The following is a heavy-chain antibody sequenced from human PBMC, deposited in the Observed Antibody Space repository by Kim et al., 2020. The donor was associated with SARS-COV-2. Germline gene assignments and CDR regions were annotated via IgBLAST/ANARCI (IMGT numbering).Heavy chain of an antibody. CDR1: GYTFTGYY. J-gene: IGHJ4*02. CDR3: ARVHRVQVVAATPFDY. CDR2: INPNSGGT. Sequence: ASVKVSCKASGYTFTGYYMHWVRQAPGQGLEWMGRINPNSGGTNYAQKFQGRVTMTRDTSISTAYMELSRLRSDDTAVYYCARVHRVQVVAATPFDYWGQGTLVTVSS. V-gene: IGHV1-2*06. D-gene: IGHD2-15*01.